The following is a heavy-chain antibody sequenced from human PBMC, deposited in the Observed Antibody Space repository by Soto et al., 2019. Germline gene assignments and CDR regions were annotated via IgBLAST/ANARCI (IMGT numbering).Heavy chain of an antibody. CDR3: ARTQYSYGPLGYYYYGMDV. Sequence: QVQLVESGGGVVQPGRSLRLSCAASGFTFSSYAMHWVRQAPGKGLEWVAVISYDGSNKYYADSVKGRFTISRDNSKNTLYLQMNSLRAEDTAVYYCARTQYSYGPLGYYYYGMDVWGQGTTVTVSS. J-gene: IGHJ6*02. CDR2: ISYDGSNK. CDR1: GFTFSSYA. D-gene: IGHD5-18*01. V-gene: IGHV3-30-3*01.